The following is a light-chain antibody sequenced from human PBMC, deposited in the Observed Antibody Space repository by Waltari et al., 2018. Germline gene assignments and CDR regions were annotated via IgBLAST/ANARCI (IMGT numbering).Light chain of an antibody. CDR2: KND. CDR3: VAWDDSRSGRL. J-gene: IGLJ2*01. CDR1: TSNIGSHY. V-gene: IGLV1-47*01. Sequence: QSVLTQPPSASGTPGQRVIISCSGGTSNIGSHYVSWYQHVPGPAPKLFIYKNDQRPSGVPDRFSAPKSGTSASLAIVGLRSEDEATYYCVAWDDSRSGRLFGGGTKVTVL.